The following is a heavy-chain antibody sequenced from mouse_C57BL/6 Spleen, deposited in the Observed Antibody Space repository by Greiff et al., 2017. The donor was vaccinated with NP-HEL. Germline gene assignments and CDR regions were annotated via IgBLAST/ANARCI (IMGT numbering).Heavy chain of an antibody. J-gene: IGHJ2*01. Sequence: ESGPGMVKPSQSLSLTCTVTGYSITSGYDWHWIRHFPGNKLEWMGYISYSGSTNYNPSLKSRISITHDTSKNHFFLKLNSVTTEDTATYYCARHYYGSSSWYFDYCGQGTTLTVSS. V-gene: IGHV3-1*01. D-gene: IGHD1-1*01. CDR3: ARHYYGSSSWYFDY. CDR1: GYSITSGYD. CDR2: ISYSGST.